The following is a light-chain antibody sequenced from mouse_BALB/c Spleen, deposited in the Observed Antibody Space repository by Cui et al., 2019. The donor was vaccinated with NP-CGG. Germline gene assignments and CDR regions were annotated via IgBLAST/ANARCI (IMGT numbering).Light chain of an antibody. CDR3: ALWYSNHWV. J-gene: IGLJ1*01. V-gene: IGLV1*01. Sequence: QAVVTQESALTTSPGETVTLTFRSSTGAVTTSNYANWVQEKPDHLFTGLIGGTNNRAPGVPARFSGSLIGDKAALTITGAQTEDEAKYFCALWYSNHWVFGGGTKLTVL. CDR2: GTN. CDR1: TGAVTTSNY.